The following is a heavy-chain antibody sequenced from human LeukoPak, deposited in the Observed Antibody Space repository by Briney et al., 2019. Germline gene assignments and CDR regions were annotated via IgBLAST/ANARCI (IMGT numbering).Heavy chain of an antibody. J-gene: IGHJ4*02. V-gene: IGHV3-23*01. D-gene: IGHD3-22*01. Sequence: PGASLRPSCAASGFTFSSYAMSWVRQAPGKGLEWVSAISGSGGSTYYADSVKGRFTISRDNSKNTLYLQMNSLRAEDTAVYYCAKDPLYYYDSSGYSLDYWGQGTLVTVSS. CDR3: AKDPLYYYDSSGYSLDY. CDR1: GFTFSSYA. CDR2: ISGSGGST.